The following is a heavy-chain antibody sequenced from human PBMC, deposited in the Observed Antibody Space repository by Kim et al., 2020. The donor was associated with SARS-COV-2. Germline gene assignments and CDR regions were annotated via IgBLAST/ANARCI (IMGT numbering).Heavy chain of an antibody. CDR3: ARVPGTSPRYYYYYGMDV. Sequence: SETLSLTCTVSGGSISSGGYYWSWIRQHPGKGLEWIGYIYYSVSTYYNPSLKSRVTISVDTSKNQFSLKLSSVTAADTAVYYCARVPGTSPRYYYYYGMDVWGQGTTVTVSS. CDR1: GGSISSGGYY. CDR2: IYYSVST. D-gene: IGHD1-1*01. V-gene: IGHV4-31*03. J-gene: IGHJ6*02.